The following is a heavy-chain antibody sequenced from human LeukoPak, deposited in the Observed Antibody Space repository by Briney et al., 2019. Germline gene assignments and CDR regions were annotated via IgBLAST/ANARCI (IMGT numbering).Heavy chain of an antibody. CDR3: TTNYDYVWGSYRFPPFDP. D-gene: IGHD3-16*02. CDR1: GFTFSGSA. J-gene: IGHJ5*02. V-gene: IGHV3-73*01. CDR2: IRSKANSYAT. Sequence: PGGSLRLSCAASGFTFSGSAMHWVRQASGKGLEWVGRIRSKANSYATAYAASVKGRFTISRDDSKNTAYLQMNSLKTEDTAVYYCTTNYDYVWGSYRFPPFDPWGQGTLVTVSS.